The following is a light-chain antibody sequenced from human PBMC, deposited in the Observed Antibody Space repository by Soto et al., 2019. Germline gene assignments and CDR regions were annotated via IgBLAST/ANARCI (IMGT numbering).Light chain of an antibody. V-gene: IGLV2-11*01. J-gene: IGLJ1*01. CDR3: CSYSGSYTSPLV. CDR2: DVS. CDR1: SSDFGGYDF. Sequence: QSALTQPRSVSGSPGQSVTISCTGTSSDFGGYDFVSWYQQHPGKAPKLMIYDVSKRPSGVPDRFSGSKSGNTASLTISGLQAEDEADYYCCSYSGSYTSPLVFGGGTKLTVL.